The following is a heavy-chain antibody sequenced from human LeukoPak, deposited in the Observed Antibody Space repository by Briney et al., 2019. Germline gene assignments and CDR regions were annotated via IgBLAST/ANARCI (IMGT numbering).Heavy chain of an antibody. Sequence: SETLSLTCTVSGGSISSYYWSWIRQPPGKGLEWIGYIYYSGSTYYNASLKSRVTISIDTSKNQISLRLTSVTVTDTAMYYCARQTGSGLFTLPGGQGTLVTVSS. D-gene: IGHD3-10*01. V-gene: IGHV4-59*04. CDR2: IYYSGST. CDR1: GGSISSYY. J-gene: IGHJ4*02. CDR3: ARQTGSGLFTLP.